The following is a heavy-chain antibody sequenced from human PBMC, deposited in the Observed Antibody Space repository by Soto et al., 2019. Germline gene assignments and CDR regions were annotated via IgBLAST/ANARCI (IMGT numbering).Heavy chain of an antibody. CDR1: GYTFTSYG. V-gene: IGHV1-18*01. Sequence: QVQLVQSGAEVKKPGASVKVSCKASGYTFTSYGISWVRQAPGQGLEWMGWISAYNGNTNYAQKLQGRVTMTTDTSTSTAYMELRSLGSDDTAVYYCARAHIVVVLAATTTNWFDPWGQGTLVTVSS. J-gene: IGHJ5*02. CDR3: ARAHIVVVLAATTTNWFDP. CDR2: ISAYNGNT. D-gene: IGHD2-15*01.